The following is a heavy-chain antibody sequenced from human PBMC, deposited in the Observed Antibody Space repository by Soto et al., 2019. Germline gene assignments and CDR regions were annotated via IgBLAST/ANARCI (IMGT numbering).Heavy chain of an antibody. V-gene: IGHV4-59*01. J-gene: IGHJ3*02. CDR3: AKDSINRNGIYDPFDI. CDR2: IYYSGST. D-gene: IGHD3-3*02. Sequence: SETLSLTCTVAGGSISSYYWSWIRQLPGKGLEWIGYIYYSGSTNYNPSLKSRVTISVDTSKNQCSLKLSSVTAADTAVYYCAKDSINRNGIYDPFDIWGQGTMVTVSS. CDR1: GGSISSYY.